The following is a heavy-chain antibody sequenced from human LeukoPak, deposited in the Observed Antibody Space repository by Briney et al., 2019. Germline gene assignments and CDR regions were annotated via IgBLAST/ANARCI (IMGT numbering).Heavy chain of an antibody. J-gene: IGHJ5*02. D-gene: IGHD1-1*01. CDR3: AREEKQLVEGGFDP. Sequence: PGGPLRLSCAASGFIFSSNWMYWVRQAPGKGLVWVSRINGDGSSTGYVDSVRGRFTISRDNVKNTLYLQMNGLRAEDTGVYYCAREEKQLVEGGFDPWGQGTLVTVSS. V-gene: IGHV3-74*01. CDR2: INGDGSST. CDR1: GFIFSSNW.